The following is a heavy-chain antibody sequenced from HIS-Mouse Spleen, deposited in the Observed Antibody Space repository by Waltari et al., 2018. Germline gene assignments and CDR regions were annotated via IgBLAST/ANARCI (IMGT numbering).Heavy chain of an antibody. CDR1: GGSFSGYY. Sequence: QVQLQQWGAGLLKPSETLSLTCAVYGGSFSGYYWSWIRQPPGKGLGWIGEINHSGSTNYNPSLKSRVTISVDTSKNQFSLKLSSVTAADTAVYYCVWGRGGDSWGQGTLVTVSS. J-gene: IGHJ4*02. CDR2: INHSGST. CDR3: VWGRGGDS. D-gene: IGHD3-16*01. V-gene: IGHV4-34*01.